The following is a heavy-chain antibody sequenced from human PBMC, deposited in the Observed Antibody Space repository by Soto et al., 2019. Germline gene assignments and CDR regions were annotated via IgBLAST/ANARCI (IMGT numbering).Heavy chain of an antibody. CDR3: ATAAFRYFDY. CDR1: GFTFSSYT. V-gene: IGHV3-64*01. J-gene: IGHJ4*02. Sequence: GSLRLSCAASGFTFSSYTMHWVRQAPGKGLEYVAAISGNGGSTYYANSVKGRFSISRDNSKNTLYLQMGSLRAEDMAVYYCATAAFRYFDYWGEGTLVPVSS. CDR2: ISGNGGST.